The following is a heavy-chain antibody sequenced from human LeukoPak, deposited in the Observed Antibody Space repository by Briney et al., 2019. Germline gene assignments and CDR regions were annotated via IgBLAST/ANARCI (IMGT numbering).Heavy chain of an antibody. CDR1: GYTFTGYY. V-gene: IGHV1-2*02. Sequence: ASVKVSCKASGYTFTGYYMHWVRQVPGQGLEWMGWINPNSGGTNYAQKFQGRVTMTGDTSISTAYMELSRLRSDDTAVYYCARGGFYYDSSGYYYVPIAEYFQHWGQGTLVTVSS. CDR3: ARGGFYYDSSGYYYVPIAEYFQH. J-gene: IGHJ1*01. D-gene: IGHD3-22*01. CDR2: INPNSGGT.